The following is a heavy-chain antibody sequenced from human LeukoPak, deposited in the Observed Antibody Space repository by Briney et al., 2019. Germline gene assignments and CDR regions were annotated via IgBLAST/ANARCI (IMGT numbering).Heavy chain of an antibody. J-gene: IGHJ4*02. CDR2: IYYSGDT. CDR3: ARGHTRGYVAFDY. CDR1: GVSFSSEY. D-gene: IGHD2-2*01. V-gene: IGHV4-59*01. Sequence: SETLSLTCNISGVSFSSEYWSWSRQSPGSGLEWMGYIYYSGDTNYSPSLKSRVTMSVDTSKNQFSLNLMSVTAADTALYYGARGHTRGYVAFDYWGQGIMVTVSS.